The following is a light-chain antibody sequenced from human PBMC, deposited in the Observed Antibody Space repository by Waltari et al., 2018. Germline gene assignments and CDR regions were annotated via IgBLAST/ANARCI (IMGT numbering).Light chain of an antibody. CDR2: AVN. J-gene: IGLJ3*02. V-gene: IGLV2-14*03. CDR3: SSYTRTNTWM. CDR1: SRDVGGYNY. Sequence: QSALTQPASVSGSPGQSLTLSCTGTSRDVGGYNYVTWYQQHPGKAPKLMIFAVNKGTPGVANVSSGAKAGNTASRTISGLQAEDEAEYHCSSYTRTNTWMFGGGTKLTVL.